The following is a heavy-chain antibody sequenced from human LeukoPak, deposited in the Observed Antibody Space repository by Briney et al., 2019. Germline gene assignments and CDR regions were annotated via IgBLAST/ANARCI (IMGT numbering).Heavy chain of an antibody. CDR3: ARAYYDSSGRHFDY. J-gene: IGHJ4*02. D-gene: IGHD3-22*01. CDR1: GFTFNRYW. CDR2: ITIDGNST. V-gene: IGHV3-74*01. Sequence: PGGSLRLSCAASGFTFNRYWMHWVRQAPGKGLVWVSRITIDGNSTSYADSVKGRFTISRDNAKNTLYLQMNSLRAEDTAVYYCARAYYDSSGRHFDYWGQGTLVTDSS.